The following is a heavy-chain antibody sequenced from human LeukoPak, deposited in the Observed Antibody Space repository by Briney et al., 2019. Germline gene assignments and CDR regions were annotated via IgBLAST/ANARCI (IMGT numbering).Heavy chain of an antibody. Sequence: EASVKVSCKASGYTFSNYYMHWVRQAPGQGLEWMGIINPSGGYTTYAQKFQGRVTMTRDTSTSTVSMELSSLRSEDTAVYFCARQEDSSGYYYYYWGQGTLVTVSS. CDR3: ARQEDSSGYYYYY. J-gene: IGHJ4*02. V-gene: IGHV1-46*01. CDR2: INPSGGYT. CDR1: GYTFSNYY. D-gene: IGHD3-22*01.